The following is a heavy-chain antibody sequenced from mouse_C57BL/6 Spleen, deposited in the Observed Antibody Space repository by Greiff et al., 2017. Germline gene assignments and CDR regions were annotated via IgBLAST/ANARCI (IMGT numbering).Heavy chain of an antibody. J-gene: IGHJ1*03. CDR3: ASNYYCSSHWYFDV. D-gene: IGHD1-1*01. CDR2: IHPDSGST. V-gene: IGHV1-64*01. CDR1: GYTFTSYW. Sequence: VQLQQPGAELVKPGASVKLSCKASGYTFTSYWMHWVKQRHGQGLEWIGMIHPDSGSTNYNQKFKSKATLTVDKSSSTAYMQLSSLTSEDSAVYYCASNYYCSSHWYFDVWGTGTTVTVSS.